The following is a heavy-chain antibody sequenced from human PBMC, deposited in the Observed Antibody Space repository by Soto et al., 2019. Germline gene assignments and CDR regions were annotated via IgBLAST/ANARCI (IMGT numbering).Heavy chain of an antibody. CDR2: INHSGST. D-gene: IGHD1-26*01. J-gene: IGHJ4*02. CDR3: ARGRGSYYHFDY. V-gene: IGHV4-34*01. Sequence: PSETLSLTCAVYGGSFSGYYWSWIRQPPGKGLEWIGEINHSGSTNYNPSLKSRVTISVDTSKNQFSLKLSSVTAADTAVYYCARGRGSYYHFDYWGQGTLVTVSS. CDR1: GGSFSGYY.